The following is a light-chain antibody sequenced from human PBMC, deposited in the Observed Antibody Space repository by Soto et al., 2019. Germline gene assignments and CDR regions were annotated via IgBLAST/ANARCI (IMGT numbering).Light chain of an antibody. V-gene: IGLV3-21*02. Sequence: SYELTQPHSVSVAPGQTARIACGGNNIGGKRLHWYQQKPGQAPVLGVYDDGDRPSGIPEGVSAFDSVETAILAISRVEAADEADYYCQVWDNNYDHYVFGTGSKVTVL. CDR1: NIGGKR. CDR2: DDG. CDR3: QVWDNNYDHYV. J-gene: IGLJ1*01.